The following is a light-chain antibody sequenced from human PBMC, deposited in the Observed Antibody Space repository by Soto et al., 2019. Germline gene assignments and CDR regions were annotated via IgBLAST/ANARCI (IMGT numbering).Light chain of an antibody. CDR3: QQYHSYWT. J-gene: IGKJ1*01. V-gene: IGKV1-5*03. CDR2: KAS. CDR1: QGIRND. Sequence: DIQMTQSPSSLSASVGDRVTITCRASQGIRNDLGWYQQKPGKAPKLLIYKASTLKSGVPQRFSGSGSGTEFTLTISSLQTDDFSTYYCQQYHSYWTFGQGTKVDI.